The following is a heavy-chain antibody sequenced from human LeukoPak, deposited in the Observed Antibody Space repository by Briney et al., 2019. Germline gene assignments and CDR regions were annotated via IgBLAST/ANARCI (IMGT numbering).Heavy chain of an antibody. D-gene: IGHD6-19*01. CDR1: GFTFSSYA. V-gene: IGHV3-23*01. Sequence: GGSLRLSCAASGFTFSSYAMSWVRQAPGKGLEWVSAISNSGGSTYYADSVKGRFTISRDNAKNSLYLQMNSLRAEDTAVYYCARDEGIAVAEGWFDPWGQGTLVTVSS. J-gene: IGHJ5*02. CDR2: ISNSGGST. CDR3: ARDEGIAVAEGWFDP.